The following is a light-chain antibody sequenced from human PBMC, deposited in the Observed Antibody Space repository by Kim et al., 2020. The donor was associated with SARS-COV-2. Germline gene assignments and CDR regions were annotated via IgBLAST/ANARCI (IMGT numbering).Light chain of an antibody. CDR2: GAS. Sequence: ASVGDSVTITCRASQTIRNYLNWYQQKPGKAPKFLIYGASTMQGGVPSRFSGSGSGTDFTLTISSLQPEDFATYYCQQSYSDPFTFGPGTKVDIK. CDR3: QQSYSDPFT. J-gene: IGKJ3*01. V-gene: IGKV1-39*01. CDR1: QTIRNY.